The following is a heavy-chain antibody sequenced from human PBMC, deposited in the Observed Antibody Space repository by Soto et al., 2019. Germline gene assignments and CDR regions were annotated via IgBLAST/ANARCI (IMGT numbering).Heavy chain of an antibody. D-gene: IGHD2-2*01. V-gene: IGHV1-46*01. CDR3: ARDVGSYCSSTSCLRSPDYYFDY. J-gene: IGHJ4*02. Sequence: GASVKVSCKASGYTFTSYYMHWVRQAPGQGLEWMGIINPSGGSTSYAQKFQGRVTMTRDTSTSTVYMELSSLRSEDTAVYYCARDVGSYCSSTSCLRSPDYYFDYWGQGTLVTVSS. CDR2: INPSGGST. CDR1: GYTFTSYY.